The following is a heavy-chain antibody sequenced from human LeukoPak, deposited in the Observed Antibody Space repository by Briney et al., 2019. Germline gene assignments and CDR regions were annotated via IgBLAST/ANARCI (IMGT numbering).Heavy chain of an antibody. CDR1: GGSFSGYY. CDR2: INHSGST. D-gene: IGHD6-19*01. V-gene: IGHV4-34*01. J-gene: IGHJ4*02. CDR3: ALISRGIAVAGNEL. Sequence: SETLSLTCAVYGGSFSGYYWSWIRQPPGKGLEWIGEINHSGSTSYNPSLKSRVTISIDKSKNQFSLKLSSVTAADTAVYYCALISRGIAVAGNELWGQGTLVTVSS.